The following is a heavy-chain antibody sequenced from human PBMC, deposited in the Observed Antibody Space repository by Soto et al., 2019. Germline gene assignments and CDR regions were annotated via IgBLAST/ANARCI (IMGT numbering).Heavy chain of an antibody. D-gene: IGHD3-3*01. J-gene: IGHJ4*02. CDR2: ISASADAT. CDR3: AKKLTTYAVDPADY. V-gene: IGHV3-23*01. Sequence: PGGSLRLSCASSGFTFSDFGMSWVRQAPGKGLEWVAVISASADATYYAASVKGRFTLSRDNSRNILYLQMNSLTVADTAVYYCAKKLTTYAVDPADYWGQGTQVTSP. CDR1: GFTFSDFG.